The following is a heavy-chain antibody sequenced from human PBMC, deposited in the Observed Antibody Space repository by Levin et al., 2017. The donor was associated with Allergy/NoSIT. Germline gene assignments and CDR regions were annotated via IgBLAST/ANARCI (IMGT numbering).Heavy chain of an antibody. Sequence: KISCKASGGTFSSYAISWVRQAPGQGLEWMGRIIPILGIANYAQKSQGRVTITADKSTSTAYMELSSLRSEDTAVYYCARVRPMVRGVIILDYYYYMDVWGKGTTVTVSS. CDR3: ARVRPMVRGVIILDYYYYMDV. V-gene: IGHV1-69*04. J-gene: IGHJ6*03. CDR2: IIPILGIA. D-gene: IGHD3-10*01. CDR1: GGTFSSYA.